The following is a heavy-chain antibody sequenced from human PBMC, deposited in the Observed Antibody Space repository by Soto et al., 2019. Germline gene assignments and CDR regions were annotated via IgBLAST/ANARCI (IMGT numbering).Heavy chain of an antibody. J-gene: IGHJ6*02. CDR2: ISAYNGNT. CDR1: GYTFTSYG. CDR3: ENVEGYGMDV. Sequence: QVQLVQSGAEVKKPGASVKVSCKASGYTFTSYGISWVRQAPGQGLEWMGWISAYNGNTNYAQKIQGSVTMTTDTAASTANKEQRSLTADDTAVHYRENVEGYGMDVWGQGTPVTVSS. V-gene: IGHV1-18*01.